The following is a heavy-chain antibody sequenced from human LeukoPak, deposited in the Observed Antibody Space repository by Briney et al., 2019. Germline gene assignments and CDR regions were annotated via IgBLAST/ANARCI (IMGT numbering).Heavy chain of an antibody. Sequence: PGGSLRLSCAASGLTFSTYGMSWVRQAPGKGLEWVSGISDSGGNTYYIDSVKGRFTISRDNSKNTLYLQMNSLRAEDTAVYYCAKVLPGITVVALFDDWGQGTLAPSPQ. D-gene: IGHD6-19*01. CDR3: AKVLPGITVVALFDD. J-gene: IGHJ4*02. CDR2: ISDSGGNT. V-gene: IGHV3-23*01. CDR1: GLTFSTYG.